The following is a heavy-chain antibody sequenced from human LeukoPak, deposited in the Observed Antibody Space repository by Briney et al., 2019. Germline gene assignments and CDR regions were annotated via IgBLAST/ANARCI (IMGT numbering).Heavy chain of an antibody. J-gene: IGHJ4*02. CDR3: ARDRGLTTSGGVGFDY. CDR2: IYSSGST. Sequence: SETLSLTCTVSGGSISSYYWSWIRQPPGEGVEWIAYIYSSGSTNYNPSLKSRVTISVDTSKNQFSLKLSSVTAADTAVYYCARDRGLTTSGGVGFDYWGQGTLVTVSS. CDR1: GGSISSYY. V-gene: IGHV4-59*13. D-gene: IGHD1/OR15-1a*01.